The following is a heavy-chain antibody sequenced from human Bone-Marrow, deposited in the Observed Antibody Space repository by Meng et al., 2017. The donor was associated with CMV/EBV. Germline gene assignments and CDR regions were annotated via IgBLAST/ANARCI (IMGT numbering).Heavy chain of an antibody. D-gene: IGHD2-2*01. Sequence: ASVKVSCKASGHTFSGYYMHWVRQAPGQGLEWMGWINPNTGGTNYAQKFQGRVTMTRDTSITTAYMVRSSLRSDDTAMYYVAREGVVVAAMASAYHYFGMDVWAKGPRSPSP. CDR3: AREGVVVAAMASAYHYFGMDV. CDR1: GHTFSGYY. J-gene: IGHJ6*02. CDR2: INPNTGGT. V-gene: IGHV1-2*02.